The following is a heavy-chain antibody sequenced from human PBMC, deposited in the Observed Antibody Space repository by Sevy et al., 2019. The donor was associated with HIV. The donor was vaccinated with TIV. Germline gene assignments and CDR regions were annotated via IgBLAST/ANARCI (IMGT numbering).Heavy chain of an antibody. Sequence: GGSLRLSCAASGFIFSDYYMAWVRQAPGKGLEWISYVSRGGYTIYYADSVKGRFSISRDDAKDSLFLQMDSLRAEDTAFYYCARGPHLVEAHWGFVYWGQGALVSDSS. CDR2: VSRGGYTI. D-gene: IGHD3-16*01. CDR1: GFIFSDYY. CDR3: ARGPHLVEAHWGFVY. J-gene: IGHJ4*02. V-gene: IGHV3-11*01.